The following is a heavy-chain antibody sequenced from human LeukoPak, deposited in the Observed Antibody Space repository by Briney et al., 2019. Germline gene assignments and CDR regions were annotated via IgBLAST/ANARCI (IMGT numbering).Heavy chain of an antibody. V-gene: IGHV3-23*01. D-gene: IGHD3-22*01. CDR2: ISGSGGST. Sequence: PGGSLRLSCAASVSEFVFSNYAMSWVRQAPGKGLEWVSAISGSGGSTYYADSVKGRFTISRDNSKNTLYLQMNSLRAEDTAVYYCAKDLITPITMIVVVIPDAFDIWGQGTMVTVSS. J-gene: IGHJ3*02. CDR3: AKDLITPITMIVVVIPDAFDI. CDR1: VSEFVFSNYA.